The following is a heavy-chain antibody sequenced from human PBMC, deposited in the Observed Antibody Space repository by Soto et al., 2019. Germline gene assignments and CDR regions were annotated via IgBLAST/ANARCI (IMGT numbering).Heavy chain of an antibody. CDR3: ATLPPRIELRVLPIPT. Sequence: SETLSLTCTVSGGSISSYYWSWIRQPPGKGLEWIGYIYYSGSTNYNPSLKSRVTISVDTSNNQFSLKMSYVTAADTAVYYCATLPPRIELRVLPIPTWGQGTLVTVSS. J-gene: IGHJ5*02. V-gene: IGHV4-59*12. CDR2: IYYSGST. D-gene: IGHD2-2*02. CDR1: GGSISSYY.